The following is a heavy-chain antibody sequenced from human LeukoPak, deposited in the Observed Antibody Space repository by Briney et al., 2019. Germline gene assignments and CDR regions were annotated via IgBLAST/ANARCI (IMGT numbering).Heavy chain of an antibody. Sequence: PSETLSLTCIVSGGSISSGGYYWSWIRQHPGTGLEWIGYIYYSGSTYYNPSLKSRVTISVDTSKNQFSLKLSSVTAADTAVYYCARDLYGSGIWGQGTLVTVSS. CDR1: GGSISSGGYY. J-gene: IGHJ4*02. D-gene: IGHD3-10*01. CDR2: IYYSGST. V-gene: IGHV4-31*03. CDR3: ARDLYGSGI.